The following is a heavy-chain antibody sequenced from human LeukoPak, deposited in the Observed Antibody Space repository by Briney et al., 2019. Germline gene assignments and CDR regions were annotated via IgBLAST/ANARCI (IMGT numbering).Heavy chain of an antibody. Sequence: PGRSLRLSCAASGFTFSSYGMHWVRQAPGKGLEWVAVIWYDGSNKYYADSVKGRFTISRDNSKNTLYLQMNSPRAEDTAVYYCAKGQIAPGIAVAGPRDFDYWGQGTLVTVSS. CDR3: AKGQIAPGIAVAGPRDFDY. CDR1: GFTFSSYG. D-gene: IGHD6-19*01. J-gene: IGHJ4*02. V-gene: IGHV3-33*06. CDR2: IWYDGSNK.